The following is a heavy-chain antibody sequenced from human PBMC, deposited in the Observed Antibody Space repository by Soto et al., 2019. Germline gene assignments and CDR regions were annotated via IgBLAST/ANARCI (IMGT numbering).Heavy chain of an antibody. V-gene: IGHV1-18*01. CDR1: GYTFTSYD. D-gene: IGHD6-19*01. CDR2: ISANNGNT. CDR3: ARVGPDSSGWYGGF. Sequence: ASVKVSCKASGYTFTSYDINWVRQATGQGLEWMGWISANNGNTKYAQRFQGRVTMSTDTSTSTAYMELRSLRSDDTAVYYCARVGPDSSGWYGGFWGQGTLVTVSS. J-gene: IGHJ4*02.